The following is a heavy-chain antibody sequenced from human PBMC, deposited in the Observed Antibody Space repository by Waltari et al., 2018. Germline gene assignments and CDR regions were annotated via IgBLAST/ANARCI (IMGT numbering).Heavy chain of an antibody. J-gene: IGHJ5*01. D-gene: IGHD3-9*01. Sequence: EVQLLDSGGGLVQPGGSLRLSCAASGFTYSDYAMAWVRQAPGEGLQWFSAVRCSVLDRYYRDSVNGRFTISRDNSQNILYLEMYSLRAEDTAVYFCAKGHTGYYVNWFASWGQGTLVTVSS. CDR3: AKGHTGYYVNWFAS. CDR2: VRCSVLDR. CDR1: GFTYSDYA. V-gene: IGHV3-23*01.